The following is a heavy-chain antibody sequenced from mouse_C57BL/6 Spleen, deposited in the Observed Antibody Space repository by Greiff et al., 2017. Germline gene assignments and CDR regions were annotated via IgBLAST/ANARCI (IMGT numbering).Heavy chain of an antibody. Sequence: VQLKESGGDLVKPGGSLKLSCAASGFTFSSYGMSWVRQTPDKRLEWVATISSGGSYTYYPDSVKGRFTISRDNAKNTLYLQMSSLKSEDTAMYYCASDYGSSLWYFDVWGTGTTVTVSS. D-gene: IGHD1-1*01. CDR2: ISSGGSYT. J-gene: IGHJ1*03. V-gene: IGHV5-6*01. CDR3: ASDYGSSLWYFDV. CDR1: GFTFSSYG.